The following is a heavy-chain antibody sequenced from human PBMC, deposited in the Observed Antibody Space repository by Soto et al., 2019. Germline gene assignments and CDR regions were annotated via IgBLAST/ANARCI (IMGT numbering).Heavy chain of an antibody. CDR3: VRWDSGNPEN. D-gene: IGHD1-26*01. J-gene: IGHJ4*02. CDR2: TKNKAQRYTT. Sequence: EVQLVESGGGLVQPGGSLRLSCVVSGFTLSDHYIDWVRQAPGKGLEWVGRTKNKAQRYTTEYAASVKGRFTISRDDSEITEYLQMNSLKTEDTAVYYCVRWDSGNPENWGQGTLVTVSS. CDR1: GFTLSDHY. V-gene: IGHV3-72*01.